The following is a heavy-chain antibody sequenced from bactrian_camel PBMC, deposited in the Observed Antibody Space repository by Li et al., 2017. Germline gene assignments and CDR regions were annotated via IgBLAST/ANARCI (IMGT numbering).Heavy chain of an antibody. Sequence: HVQLVESGGGSVQAGGSLRLSCAASRYMYDNGCMGWFRQAPGKEREGVASIRPGATTTAYASSVRGRFSISLDTAKNTVFLQMNSLKPEDTATYYCAAQFLEASCAVVHAIDNWGQGTRVTVS. V-gene: IGHV3S61*01. CDR2: IRPGATTT. J-gene: IGHJ7*01. CDR1: RYMYDNGC. D-gene: IGHD2*01.